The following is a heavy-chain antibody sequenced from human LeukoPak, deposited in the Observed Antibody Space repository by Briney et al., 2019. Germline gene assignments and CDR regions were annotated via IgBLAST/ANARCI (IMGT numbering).Heavy chain of an antibody. CDR2: ITTTSFTI. CDR1: GFIFSSHD. J-gene: IGHJ3*02. CDR3: ARSPGWYYDSSWRDAFDI. Sequence: GGSLRLSCAASGFIFSSHDMNWVRQAPGKGPEWVSYITTTSFTIYYADSVKGRFTISRDNAKNSLYLQMNSLRAEDTAVYYCARSPGWYYDSSWRDAFDIWGQGTMVTVSS. D-gene: IGHD3-22*01. V-gene: IGHV3-48*03.